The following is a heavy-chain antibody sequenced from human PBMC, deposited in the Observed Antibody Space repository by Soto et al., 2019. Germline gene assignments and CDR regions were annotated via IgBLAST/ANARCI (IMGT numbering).Heavy chain of an antibody. CDR1: GFTFSDYY. Sequence: GGSLRLSCAASGFTFSDYYMSWIRQAPGKGLEWVSYISSSGSTIYYADSVKGRFTISRDNAKNSLYLQMNSLRAEDTAVYYCARVIVGPYYDFWSGFHGMDVWGQGTTVTVSS. D-gene: IGHD3-3*01. V-gene: IGHV3-11*01. CDR3: ARVIVGPYYDFWSGFHGMDV. CDR2: ISSSGSTI. J-gene: IGHJ6*02.